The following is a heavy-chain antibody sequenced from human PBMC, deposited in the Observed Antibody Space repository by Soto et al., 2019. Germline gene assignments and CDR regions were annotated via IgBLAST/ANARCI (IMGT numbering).Heavy chain of an antibody. CDR3: ARDSIAAAGNYDY. D-gene: IGHD6-13*01. CDR1: GGTFSSYT. V-gene: IGHV1-69*13. J-gene: IGHJ4*02. CDR2: IIPIFGIA. Sequence: SVKVSCKASGGTFSSYTISWVRQAPGQGLEWMGRIIPIFGIANYAQKFQGRVTITADESTSTAYMELSSLRSEDTAVYYCARDSIAAAGNYDYWGQGTLVTVSS.